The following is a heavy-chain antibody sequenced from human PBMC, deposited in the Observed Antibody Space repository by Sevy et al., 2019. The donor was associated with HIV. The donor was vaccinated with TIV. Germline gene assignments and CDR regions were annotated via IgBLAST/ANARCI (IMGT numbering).Heavy chain of an antibody. CDR2: ISSDGSNE. V-gene: IGHV3-30*03. D-gene: IGHD6-13*01. J-gene: IGHJ4*02. CDR1: GFTFSSFG. CDR3: ARDKWLPSSGSPFY. Sequence: GGSLRLSCAASGFTFSSFGMHWVRQAPDKGLEWVAVISSDGSNEYYADSVKGRFTISRDNSKNTLYLQMNSLRPDDTAVYYCARDKWLPSSGSPFYWGQGILVTVSS.